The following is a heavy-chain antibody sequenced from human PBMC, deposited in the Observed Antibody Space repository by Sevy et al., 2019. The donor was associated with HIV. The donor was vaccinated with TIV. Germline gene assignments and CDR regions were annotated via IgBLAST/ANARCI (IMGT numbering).Heavy chain of an antibody. V-gene: IGHV4-39*01. J-gene: IGHJ4*02. CDR1: GVSISRSSYD. Sequence: SETLSLTCTVSGVSISRSSYDWGWIRQQPGKGLEWIRSIYHSGSTYYNPSLKSRVIISVDTSKNQFALNLRSVTAADTAVYYSARHGGIVDRAFDFWGRGTLVTVSS. D-gene: IGHD2-21*01. CDR3: ARHGGIVDRAFDF. CDR2: IYHSGST.